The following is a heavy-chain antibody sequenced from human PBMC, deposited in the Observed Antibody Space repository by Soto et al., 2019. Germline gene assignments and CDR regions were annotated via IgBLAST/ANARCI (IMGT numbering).Heavy chain of an antibody. J-gene: IGHJ5*02. V-gene: IGHV1-18*01. CDR2: ISAYNGNT. CDR1: GYTFTNYG. Sequence: QVQLVQSGAEVKKPGASVKVSCKASGYTFTNYGISWVRQAPGQGLEWMGWISAYNGNTKYAQKLQGRVTMTTDTLTSTXXMELRSLRSDDTAVYYCARGVGSGSYYNQYNWFDPWGQGTLVTVSS. D-gene: IGHD3-10*01. CDR3: ARGVGSGSYYNQYNWFDP.